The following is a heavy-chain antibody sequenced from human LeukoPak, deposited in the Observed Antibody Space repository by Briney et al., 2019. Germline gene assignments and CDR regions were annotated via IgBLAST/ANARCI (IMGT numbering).Heavy chain of an antibody. CDR1: GFTFSIYE. J-gene: IGHJ6*02. Sequence: PGGSLRLSCAASGFTFSIYEMNWVRQAPGKGLEWISHISSRGSTIYYADSVKGRFTISRDNAKNSLFLQMNSLRAEDTAVYYCARDKTGYRVGGQPYYYGMDVWGQGATVTVSS. CDR2: ISSRGSTI. D-gene: IGHD3-9*01. V-gene: IGHV3-48*03. CDR3: ARDKTGYRVGGQPYYYGMDV.